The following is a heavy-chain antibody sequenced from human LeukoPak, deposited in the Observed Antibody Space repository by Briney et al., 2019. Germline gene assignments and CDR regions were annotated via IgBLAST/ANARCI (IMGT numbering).Heavy chain of an antibody. J-gene: IGHJ4*02. V-gene: IGHV4-39*07. CDR1: GGSISSSSYY. D-gene: IGHD6-13*01. Sequence: SETLSLTCTVSGGSISSSSYYWGWIRQPPGKGLEWIGSIYYSGSTYYNPSLKSRVTISVDTSKNQFSLKLSSVTAADTAVYYCARGGIAAAGGVVDYWGQGTLVTVSS. CDR3: ARGGIAAAGGVVDY. CDR2: IYYSGST.